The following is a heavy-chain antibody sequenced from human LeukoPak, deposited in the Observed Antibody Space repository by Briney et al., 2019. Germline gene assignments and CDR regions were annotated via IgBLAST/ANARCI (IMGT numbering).Heavy chain of an antibody. CDR1: GYSFTSYW. CDR3: ARRVYCSGGPCYDGSLVY. Sequence: GESLKISCKGSGYSFTSYWIHWVRQMPGKGLESMGIIYPDASDTKYSPSFQGQVPISADRSISTAYLQWSSLKASDTAMYFCARRVYCSGGPCYDGSLVYWGQGTLVTVSS. V-gene: IGHV5-51*01. D-gene: IGHD2-15*01. J-gene: IGHJ4*02. CDR2: IYPDASDT.